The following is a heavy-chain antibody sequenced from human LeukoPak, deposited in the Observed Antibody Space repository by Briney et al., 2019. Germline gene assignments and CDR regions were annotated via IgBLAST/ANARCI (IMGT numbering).Heavy chain of an antibody. V-gene: IGHV3-30*18. J-gene: IGHJ4*02. CDR2: ISSDGSKK. Sequence: GGSLRISCAASTFFFSAYGMNWVRQAPGKGLEWVASISSDGSKKYYVDSVKGRFTISRDNSQNTLYLQMNSLRAEDTAMYYCAKDPNSGYDRLPSDYWGQGTLVTVSS. CDR1: TFFFSAYG. D-gene: IGHD5-12*01. CDR3: AKDPNSGYDRLPSDY.